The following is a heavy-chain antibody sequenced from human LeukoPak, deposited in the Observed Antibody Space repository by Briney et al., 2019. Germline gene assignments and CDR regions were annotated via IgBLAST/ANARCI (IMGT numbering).Heavy chain of an antibody. V-gene: IGHV1-46*01. CDR1: GYTFTNYY. CDR2: IKPSGGST. CDR3: ARGKGIYTSFPDDDY. Sequence: TSVKVSCKASGYTFTNYYIYWVRQAPGQGLEWMGIIKPSGGSTTYAQKFQGRVTLTRDTSTSTIYMEVSSLRSDDTAVYYCARGKGIYTSFPDDDYRGLGTLVTVSS. D-gene: IGHD3-10*01. J-gene: IGHJ4*02.